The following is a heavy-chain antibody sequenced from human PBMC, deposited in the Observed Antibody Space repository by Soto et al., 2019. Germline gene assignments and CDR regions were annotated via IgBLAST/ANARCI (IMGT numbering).Heavy chain of an antibody. V-gene: IGHV4-59*01. Sequence: PSETLSLTCTVSGGSISSYYWSWIRQPPGKGLEWIGYIYYSGSTNYNPSLKSRVTISVDTSKNQFSLKLSSVTAADTAVYYCARDRVRWARGPDAFDIWGQGTMVTVS. CDR3: ARDRVRWARGPDAFDI. J-gene: IGHJ3*02. CDR1: GGSISSYY. D-gene: IGHD4-17*01. CDR2: IYYSGST.